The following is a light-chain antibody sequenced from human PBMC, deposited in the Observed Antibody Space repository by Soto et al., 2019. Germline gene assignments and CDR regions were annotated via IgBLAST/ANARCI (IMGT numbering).Light chain of an antibody. J-gene: IGKJ1*01. CDR3: QQYSSYSWT. CDR2: KAS. CDR1: QTISSW. V-gene: IGKV1-5*03. Sequence: DIQMTQSPSTLSASVGDRVAITCRASQTISSWLAWYQQKPGKAPNLLIYKASSLESGVPSRFSGSGSGTEFTLTISSXQPDDFATYYCQQYSSYSWTFGQGTKVDTK.